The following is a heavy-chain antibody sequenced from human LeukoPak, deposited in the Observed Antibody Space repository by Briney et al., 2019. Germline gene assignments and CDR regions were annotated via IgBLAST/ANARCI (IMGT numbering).Heavy chain of an antibody. V-gene: IGHV4-4*02. Sequence: SETLSLTCALSTVSGSSGNWWSWVRQPPGKGLEWIGEVHKTGKTNYNPSLKTRVTISIDASKNQLSLELTSVTAADAAVYYGARELLGAPTPGAYWGQGTRVTVSS. D-gene: IGHD7-27*01. J-gene: IGHJ4*02. CDR3: ARELLGAPTPGAY. CDR1: TVSGSSGNW. CDR2: VHKTGKT.